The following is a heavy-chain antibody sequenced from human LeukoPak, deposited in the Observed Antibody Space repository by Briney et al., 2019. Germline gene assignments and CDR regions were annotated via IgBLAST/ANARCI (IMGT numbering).Heavy chain of an antibody. CDR2: ITTSQTSM. J-gene: IGHJ2*01. D-gene: IGHD3-9*01. V-gene: IGHV3-21*01. CDR1: GFGLSDFS. CDR3: TRGTTHPYFAWYFDL. Sequence: GESLRLSCAASGFGLSDFSVHWVRQAPGKGLEWIASITTSQTSMYYADVVKGRFTISRDNAKNSLSLRLNSLRVDDTAVYYCTRGTTHPYFAWYFDLWGRGTLVTVSS.